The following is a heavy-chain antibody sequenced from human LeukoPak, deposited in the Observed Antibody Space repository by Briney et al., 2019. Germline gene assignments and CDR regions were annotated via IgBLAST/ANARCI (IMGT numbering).Heavy chain of an antibody. CDR3: ARDWVLAVTAPEEWYFDL. CDR1: GYTLTELS. D-gene: IGHD3-3*02. V-gene: IGHV1-24*01. Sequence: ASVKVSCKVSGYTLTELSMHWVRQAPGKGLEWMGGFDPEDGETIYAQKFQGRVTMTEDTSTDTAYMELSSLRSEDTAVYYCARDWVLAVTAPEEWYFDLWGRGTLVTVSS. J-gene: IGHJ2*01. CDR2: FDPEDGET.